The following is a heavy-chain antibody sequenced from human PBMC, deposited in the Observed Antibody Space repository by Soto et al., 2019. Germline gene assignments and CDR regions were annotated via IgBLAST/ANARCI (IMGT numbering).Heavy chain of an antibody. Sequence: GGSLRLSCAASGFTFSSYIMNWVRQAPGKGLEWVSYISSSSSTIYYADSVKGRFTISRDNAKNSLYLQMNSLRAEDTAVYYCAREYSSSWLNWFDPWGQGTLVTVSS. V-gene: IGHV3-48*01. D-gene: IGHD6-13*01. J-gene: IGHJ5*02. CDR3: AREYSSSWLNWFDP. CDR2: ISSSSSTI. CDR1: GFTFSSYI.